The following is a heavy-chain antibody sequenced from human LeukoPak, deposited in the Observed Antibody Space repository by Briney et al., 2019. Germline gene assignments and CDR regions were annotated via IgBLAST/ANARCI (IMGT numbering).Heavy chain of an antibody. J-gene: IGHJ6*04. CDR3: ARGNSRYYYYGMDV. D-gene: IGHD1-7*01. CDR2: IYHSGST. V-gene: IGHV4-30-2*01. Sequence: PSQTLSLTCAVSGGSISSGGYSWSWIRQPPGMGLEWIGYIYHSGSTYYNPSLKSRVTISVDRSKNQFSLKLSSVTAADTAVYYCARGNSRYYYYGMDVWGKGTTVTVSS. CDR1: GGSISSGGYS.